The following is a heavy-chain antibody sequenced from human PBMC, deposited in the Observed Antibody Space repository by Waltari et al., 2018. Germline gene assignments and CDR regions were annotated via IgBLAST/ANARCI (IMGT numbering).Heavy chain of an antibody. D-gene: IGHD2-15*01. V-gene: IGHV4-4*02. Sequence: QLQESGPGLVKPSGTLSLSCAATGESVTSANWWSWVRQYPQRGLAWIGQVLSTGKTNYSPSFASRVTMSLDASNNQFSLKVTSATAADTAVYYCARDRGRGLYLDVWGPGTLVTVSP. CDR1: GESVTSANW. CDR3: ARDRGRGLYLDV. J-gene: IGHJ4*02. CDR2: VLSTGKT.